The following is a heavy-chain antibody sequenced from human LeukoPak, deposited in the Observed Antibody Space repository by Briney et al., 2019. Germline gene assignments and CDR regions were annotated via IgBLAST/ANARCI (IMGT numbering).Heavy chain of an antibody. V-gene: IGHV4-34*01. CDR2: INNSGST. Sequence: SETLSLTCAVYGGSFSGYYWSWIRQPPGKGLEWIGEINNSGSTNYNPSLKSRVTISVDTSKNQFSLKLSSVTAADTAVYYCARGLYSSSWYAGHYFDYWGQGTLVTVSS. D-gene: IGHD6-13*01. J-gene: IGHJ4*02. CDR1: GGSFSGYY. CDR3: ARGLYSSSWYAGHYFDY.